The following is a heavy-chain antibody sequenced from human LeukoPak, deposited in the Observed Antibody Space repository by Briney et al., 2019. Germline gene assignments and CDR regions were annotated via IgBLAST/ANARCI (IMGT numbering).Heavy chain of an antibody. CDR3: ARVRYNWNRDFDY. J-gene: IGHJ4*02. Sequence: SETLSLTCTVSGGSISSYYWSWIRQPPGKGLEWIGYIYYSGSTNYNPSLKSRVTISVDTSKNQFSLKLSSVTAADTAVYYCARVRYNWNRDFDYWGQGTLVTVSS. CDR2: IYYSGST. D-gene: IGHD1-20*01. V-gene: IGHV4-59*08. CDR1: GGSISSYY.